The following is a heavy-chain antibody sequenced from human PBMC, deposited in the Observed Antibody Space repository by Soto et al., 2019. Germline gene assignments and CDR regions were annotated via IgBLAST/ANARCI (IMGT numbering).Heavy chain of an antibody. Sequence: GGSLRLSCEAVGFTFSDYYMNWIRQAPGKGLEWISYSSSTGRYTNYADSVRGRFTISRDNAKNSLYLQMNSLRAEDTAVYYCARAVGSVSGYFDSWGQGTLVTVSS. CDR2: SSSTGRYT. D-gene: IGHD1-26*01. CDR1: GFTFSDYY. CDR3: ARAVGSVSGYFDS. J-gene: IGHJ4*02. V-gene: IGHV3-11*06.